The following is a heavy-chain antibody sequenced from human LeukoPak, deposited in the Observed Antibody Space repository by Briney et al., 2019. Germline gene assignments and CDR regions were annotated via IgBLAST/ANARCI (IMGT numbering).Heavy chain of an antibody. CDR2: IKQDGSEK. Sequence: GGSLTLSCAASGFSFSNYWMSWVRQAPGKGLDWVAKIKQDGSEKYYVDAVKGRFTISRDNAKNSLYLQMNSLRAEDTALYYCARAGHYDTTWYQWGQGTLVTVSS. V-gene: IGHV3-7*01. D-gene: IGHD3-22*01. J-gene: IGHJ4*02. CDR3: ARAGHYDTTWYQ. CDR1: GFSFSNYW.